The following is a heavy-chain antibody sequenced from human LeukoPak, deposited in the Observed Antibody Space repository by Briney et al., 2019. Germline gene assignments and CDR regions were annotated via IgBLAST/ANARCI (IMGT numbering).Heavy chain of an antibody. J-gene: IGHJ5*01. CDR1: GFTFSDCA. CDR3: ARVAVSGPTGWFDS. CDR2: ISYDGDKK. V-gene: IGHV3-30-3*01. Sequence: GGSLRLSCTGSGFTFSDCAMHWVRQAPGKGLEWVAVISYDGDKKYHADSVKGRFTISRDNVDNVVYLEMNSLGAEDTATYYCARVAVSGPTGWFDSWGQGTLVIVSS. D-gene: IGHD2-8*02.